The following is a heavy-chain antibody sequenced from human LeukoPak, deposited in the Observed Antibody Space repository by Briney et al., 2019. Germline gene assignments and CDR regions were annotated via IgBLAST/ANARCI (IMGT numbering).Heavy chain of an antibody. CDR1: GGSISSSSYY. CDR3: ARRQKTFDY. V-gene: IGHV4-39*01. Sequence: SETLSLTCTVSGGSISSSSYYWGWIRQPPGKGLEWIGSIYHSGSTYYNPSLKSRVTISVDTPKNQFSLKLSSVTAADTAVYYCARRQKTFDYWGQGTLVTVSS. J-gene: IGHJ4*02. CDR2: IYHSGST.